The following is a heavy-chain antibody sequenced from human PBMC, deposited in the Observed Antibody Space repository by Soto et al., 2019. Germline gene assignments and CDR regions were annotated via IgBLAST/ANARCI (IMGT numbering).Heavy chain of an antibody. D-gene: IGHD3-10*02. CDR2: IKQDGSEK. CDR3: ARCRCVREVMYFDY. J-gene: IGHJ4*02. CDR1: GFTFSSYW. V-gene: IGHV3-7*01. Sequence: EVQLVESGGGVVQPGGSLRLSCAASGFTFSSYWMSWVRQAPGKGLEWVANIKQDGSEKYYVDSVKGRFTISRDNAKNSLYLQLNSLIAEDTAVYYCARCRCVREVMYFDYWDQGTLVTVAS.